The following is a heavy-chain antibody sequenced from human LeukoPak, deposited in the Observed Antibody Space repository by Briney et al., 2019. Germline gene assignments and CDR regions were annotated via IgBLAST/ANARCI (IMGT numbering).Heavy chain of an antibody. Sequence: GGSLRLSCAASGFTFSSYAMSWVRQAPGKGLEWVSAISGSGGSTYYADPVKGRFTISRDNSKNTLYLQMNSLRAEDTAVYYCAKVYTAMVLSRLDYWGQGTLVTVSS. D-gene: IGHD5-18*01. CDR1: GFTFSSYA. CDR2: ISGSGGST. CDR3: AKVYTAMVLSRLDY. V-gene: IGHV3-23*01. J-gene: IGHJ4*02.